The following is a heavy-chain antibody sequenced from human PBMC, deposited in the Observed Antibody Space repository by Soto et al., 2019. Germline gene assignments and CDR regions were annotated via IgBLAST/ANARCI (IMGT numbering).Heavy chain of an antibody. D-gene: IGHD3-3*01. CDR2: MYYSGST. Sequence: PSETLSLTCTVSGGSISSYYWSWIRQPPGKGLEWIGYMYYSGSTNYNPPLKSRVPISVDTSKNRFSLKLSSVTAADTAVYDGARYEERTRKIDDWGQGNLVTVSS. J-gene: IGHJ4*02. V-gene: IGHV4-59*01. CDR1: GGSISSYY. CDR3: ARYEERTRKIDD.